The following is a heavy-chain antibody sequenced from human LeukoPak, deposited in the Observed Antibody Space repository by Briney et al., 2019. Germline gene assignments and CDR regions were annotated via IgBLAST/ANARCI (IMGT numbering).Heavy chain of an antibody. D-gene: IGHD3-10*01. J-gene: IGHJ4*02. CDR1: GFTVSSNY. CDR3: ARHLIWFGELSGGFDY. V-gene: IGHV3-53*01. Sequence: GSLRLSCAASGFTVSSNYMSWVRQAPGKGLEWVSVIYSGGSTYYADSVKGRFTISRDNSKNTLYLQMNSLRAEDTAVYYCARHLIWFGELSGGFDYWGQGTLVTVSS. CDR2: IYSGGST.